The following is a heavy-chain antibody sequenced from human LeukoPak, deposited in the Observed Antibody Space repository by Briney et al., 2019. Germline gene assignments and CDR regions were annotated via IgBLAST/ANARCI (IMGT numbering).Heavy chain of an antibody. CDR1: GSTFSRNS. CDR3: ARVQAVGVPVAIDAYYSYGMDV. J-gene: IGHJ6*02. Sequence: SVKVSCKASGSTFSRNSISWVRQVPGQGLEWVGRFIPMVGVAAYAQKFQGRITITEDRSTNTAFMELSSLRSEDTAVYYCARVQAVGVPVAIDAYYSYGMDVWGQGTAVTVSS. V-gene: IGHV1-69*04. CDR2: FIPMVGVA. D-gene: IGHD2-2*02.